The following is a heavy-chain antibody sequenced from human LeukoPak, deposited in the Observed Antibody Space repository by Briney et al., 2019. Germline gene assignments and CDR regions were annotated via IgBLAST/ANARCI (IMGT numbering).Heavy chain of an antibody. CDR1: GFTVSSNY. CDR2: ICSGGST. D-gene: IGHD3-9*01. J-gene: IGHJ4*02. CDR3: AREYYDILTGLYYFDY. Sequence: GGSLRLSCAASGFTVSSNYMSWVRQAPGKGLEWVSVICSGGSTYYADSVKGRFTISRDNSKNTLYLQMNSLRAEDTAVYYCAREYYDILTGLYYFDYWGQGTLVTVSS. V-gene: IGHV3-53*01.